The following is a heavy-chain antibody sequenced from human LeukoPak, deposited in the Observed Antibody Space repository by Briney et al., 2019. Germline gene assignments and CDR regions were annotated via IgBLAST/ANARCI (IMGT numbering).Heavy chain of an antibody. J-gene: IGHJ4*02. Sequence: PSETLSLTCTVSGGSISSSGYYWGWIRQPPGKGVEWIGTIYYSGSTYYNPSLKSRVTISVDTSKNQFSLKLSSVAAADTAVYYCASLIAVAGTYRGLFDYWGQGALVTVSS. CDR3: ASLIAVAGTYRGLFDY. D-gene: IGHD6-19*01. CDR1: GGSISSSGYY. CDR2: IYYSGST. V-gene: IGHV4-39*01.